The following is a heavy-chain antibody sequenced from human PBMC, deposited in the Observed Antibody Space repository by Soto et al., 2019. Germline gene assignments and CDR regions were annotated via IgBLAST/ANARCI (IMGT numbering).Heavy chain of an antibody. CDR2: IYYSGST. CDR3: ARVGRGSVDY. Sequence: QVQLQESGPGLVKPSETLSLTCTVSGGSISSYYWSWIRQPPGKGLEWIGYIYYSGSTNYNPSLKSRVTISVDTSKNQFSLKLSSVTAADTAVYYCARVGRGSVDYWGQGTLVTVSS. J-gene: IGHJ4*02. V-gene: IGHV4-59*01. CDR1: GGSISSYY.